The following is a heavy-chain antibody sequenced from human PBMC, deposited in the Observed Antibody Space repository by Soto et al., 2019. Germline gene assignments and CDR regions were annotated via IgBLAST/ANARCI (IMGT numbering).Heavy chain of an antibody. J-gene: IGHJ4*02. V-gene: IGHV6-1*01. CDR2: TYYKSKWYS. Sequence: PSETLSLTCAVSGDRLSRNSVACNWIRQSPSRGLEWLGRTYYKSKWYSEYAVSVNSRITINSDTSKNQFSLQLKSVTPEDTAVYYCARDNFNCSGGDCFSSLDFWGRGTLVTVSS. CDR1: GDRLSRNSVA. D-gene: IGHD2-15*01. CDR3: ARDNFNCSGGDCFSSLDF.